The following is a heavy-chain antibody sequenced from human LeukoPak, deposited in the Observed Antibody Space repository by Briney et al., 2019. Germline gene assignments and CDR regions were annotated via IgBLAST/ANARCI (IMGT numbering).Heavy chain of an antibody. D-gene: IGHD3-10*01. CDR2: IYYSGRT. CDR1: GVSISSTSYC. V-gene: IGHV4-39*01. CDR3: AQSLGASTWFGNWFDP. J-gene: IGHJ5*02. Sequence: SDTLSLTCTVSGVSISSTSYCWGWIRQPPGKGLEWIVSIYYSGRTYYNPSLKSRLTISVDTPKNQFSLKLSSVTAADTAVYYCAQSLGASTWFGNWFDPWGQGTLVTVSS.